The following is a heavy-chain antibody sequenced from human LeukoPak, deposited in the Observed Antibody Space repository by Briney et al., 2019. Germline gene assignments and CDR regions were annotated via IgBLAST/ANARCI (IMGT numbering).Heavy chain of an antibody. CDR2: INWNGGST. CDR3: AADRALCYFDWPRTAFDY. J-gene: IGHJ4*02. Sequence: GGSLRLSCAASGFTFDDYGMSWVRQAPGKGLEWVSGINWNGGSTGYADSVKGRFTISRDNAKNSLYLQMNSLRAEDTALYYCAADRALCYFDWPRTAFDYWGQGTLVTVSS. D-gene: IGHD3-9*01. CDR1: GFTFDDYG. V-gene: IGHV3-20*04.